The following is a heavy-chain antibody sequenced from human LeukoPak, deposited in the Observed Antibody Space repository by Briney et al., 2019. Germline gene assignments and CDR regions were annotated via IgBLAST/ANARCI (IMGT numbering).Heavy chain of an antibody. CDR2: IYYSGST. CDR1: GGSISSGDYY. D-gene: IGHD6-13*01. J-gene: IGHJ1*01. Sequence: PSETLSLTCTVSGGSISSGDYYWSWIRQPPGKGLEWIGYIYYSGSTNYNPSLKSRVTISVDTSKNQFSLKLSSVTAADTAVYYCARGYSSSPTPFQHWGQGTLVTVSS. CDR3: ARGYSSSPTPFQH. V-gene: IGHV4-61*08.